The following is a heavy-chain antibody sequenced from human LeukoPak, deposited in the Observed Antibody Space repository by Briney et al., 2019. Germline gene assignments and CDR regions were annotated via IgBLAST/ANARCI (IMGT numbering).Heavy chain of an antibody. D-gene: IGHD3-3*01. J-gene: IGHJ3*02. CDR3: PSFTISIPGAFDI. CDR2: IYYSGST. V-gene: IGHV4-30-4*08. Sequence: SETLSLXCTVSGGSISSGGYYWSWIRQPPGKGLEWIGYIYYSGSTYYNPSLKSRVTISVDTSKNQFSLKLSSVTAADTAVYYCPSFTISIPGAFDIWGQGTMVTVSS. CDR1: GGSISSGGYY.